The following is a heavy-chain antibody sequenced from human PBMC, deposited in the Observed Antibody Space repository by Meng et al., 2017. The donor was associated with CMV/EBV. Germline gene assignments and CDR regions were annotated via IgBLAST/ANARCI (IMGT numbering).Heavy chain of an antibody. CDR3: ARGFGARDY. D-gene: IGHD3-16*01. V-gene: IGHV4-34*01. CDR1: GGSFSGYY. J-gene: IGHJ4*02. Sequence: GSLRLSCAVYGGSFSGYYWSWIRQPPGKGLEWIGEINHSGSTNYSPSLKSRVTISVDTSKNQFSLKLSSVTAADTAVYYCARGFGARDYWGQGTLVTVSS. CDR2: INHSGST.